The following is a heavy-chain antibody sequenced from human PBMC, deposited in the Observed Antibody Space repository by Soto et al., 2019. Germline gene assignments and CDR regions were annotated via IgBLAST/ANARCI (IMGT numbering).Heavy chain of an antibody. D-gene: IGHD7-27*01. CDR2: LIPLFGTT. CDR1: GGTFSGHA. CDR3: ARGPNWGYRFDS. J-gene: IGHJ5*01. V-gene: IGHV1-69*06. Sequence: QVQLVQSGAEVKKPGSSVKVSCEASGGTFSGHAISWVRQAPGQGPEWMGGLIPLFGTTQHAQNFQGRLTITADKSTSTAYMELTSLRFDDTAIYYCARGPNWGYRFDSWGHGTLVTVSS.